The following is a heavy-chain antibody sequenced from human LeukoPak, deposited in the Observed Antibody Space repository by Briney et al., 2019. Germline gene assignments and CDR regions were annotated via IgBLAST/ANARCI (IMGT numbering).Heavy chain of an antibody. D-gene: IGHD1-26*01. Sequence: SETLSLTCNVAGVSISSYYWSWIRQPPGKGLEWIGYIYYSGSTNSNSSLKSRVTTSVDTSKNQFSLKLSSVTAADTAVYYCARGEWDLLFDYWGQGTLVTVSS. CDR3: ARGEWDLLFDY. CDR2: IYYSGST. J-gene: IGHJ4*02. V-gene: IGHV4-59*01. CDR1: GVSISSYY.